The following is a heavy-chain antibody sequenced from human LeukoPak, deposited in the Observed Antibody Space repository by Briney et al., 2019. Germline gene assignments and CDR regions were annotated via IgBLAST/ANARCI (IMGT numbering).Heavy chain of an antibody. Sequence: GGSLRLSCAASGFTFSGYSMNWVRQAPGKGLEWVSAISSSSGYVYYADSVKGRFTISRDNAKNSLFLQMNSLRAEDTAVYYCARDERYDFWSGYLYYFDYWGQGTLVTVSS. V-gene: IGHV3-21*01. D-gene: IGHD3-3*01. CDR2: ISSSSGYV. J-gene: IGHJ4*02. CDR1: GFTFSGYS. CDR3: ARDERYDFWSGYLYYFDY.